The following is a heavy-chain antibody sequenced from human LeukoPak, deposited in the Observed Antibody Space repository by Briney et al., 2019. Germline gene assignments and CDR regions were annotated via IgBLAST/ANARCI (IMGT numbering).Heavy chain of an antibody. CDR3: ASQTKYYSASAGSYWGAFDL. Sequence: GGSPRLSCAASGLTFYDQAMHWVRQGPGTGLEWVALSGNDGSTYYADSVRGRFTISRDSKNSLYLEMDSLRTEDTALYYCASQTKYYSASAGSYWGAFDLWGQGTMVTVFS. CDR2: SGNDGST. V-gene: IGHV3-43*02. J-gene: IGHJ3*01. CDR1: GLTFYDQA. D-gene: IGHD3-10*01.